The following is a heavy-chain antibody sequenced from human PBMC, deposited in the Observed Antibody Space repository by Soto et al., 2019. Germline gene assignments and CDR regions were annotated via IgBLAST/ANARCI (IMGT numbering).Heavy chain of an antibody. D-gene: IGHD3-10*01. CDR3: ARHHFGSSSDY. J-gene: IGHJ4*01. Sequence: PGGALRLSCAASGFTFSRYSMNWVRQAPGKGLEWVSSISTSGTSIVYADSVRGRFSISRDNTNNSLYLQMNSLRAEDTAVYYCARHHFGSSSDYWGHGTLVTVSS. V-gene: IGHV3-21*01. CDR1: GFTFSRYS. CDR2: ISTSGTSI.